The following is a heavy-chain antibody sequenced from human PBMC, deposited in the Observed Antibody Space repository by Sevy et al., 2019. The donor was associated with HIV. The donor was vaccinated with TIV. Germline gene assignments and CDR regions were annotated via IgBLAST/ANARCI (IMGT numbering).Heavy chain of an antibody. Sequence: ASVKVSCKASGYTFTSYDINWVRQATGQGLEWMGWMNPNSGNTGYAQKFQGRVTMTRNTSISTAYMELSSLRSEDTAVYYCASAYRPYSSSWYWGDYYYYYGMHVWGQGTTVTVSS. J-gene: IGHJ6*02. D-gene: IGHD6-13*01. CDR2: MNPNSGNT. CDR3: ASAYRPYSSSWYWGDYYYYYGMHV. CDR1: GYTFTSYD. V-gene: IGHV1-8*01.